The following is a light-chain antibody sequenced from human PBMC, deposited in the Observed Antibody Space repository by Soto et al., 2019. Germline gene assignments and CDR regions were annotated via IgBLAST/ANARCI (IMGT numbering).Light chain of an antibody. Sequence: EIVLTQSPGTLSLSAGERATLSCRASQSVSSSYLAWYQQKPGQAPRLLIYGASSRATGIPDRFSGSGSGTDFTLTISRLEPEDFAVYYCQQYGSSPKTFGRGTKVDIK. CDR1: QSVSSSY. J-gene: IGKJ1*01. V-gene: IGKV3-20*01. CDR2: GAS. CDR3: QQYGSSPKT.